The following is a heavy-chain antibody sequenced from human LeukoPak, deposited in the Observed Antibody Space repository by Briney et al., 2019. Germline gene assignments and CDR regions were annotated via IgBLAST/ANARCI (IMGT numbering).Heavy chain of an antibody. CDR1: GFTFRNCA. J-gene: IGHJ4*02. Sequence: PGGSLRLSCAASGFTFRNCAMSWVRQALGKGLEWVSGISGTGYNTYYADSAKGRFTISRDNSKNTLYLQMNSLGAEDTAVYYCAKHVSGSLFYFDYWGQRTLVTVSS. D-gene: IGHD3-10*01. CDR2: ISGTGYNT. V-gene: IGHV3-23*01. CDR3: AKHVSGSLFYFDY.